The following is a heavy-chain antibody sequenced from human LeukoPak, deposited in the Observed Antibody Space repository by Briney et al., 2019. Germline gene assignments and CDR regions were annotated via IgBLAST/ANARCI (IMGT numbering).Heavy chain of an antibody. D-gene: IGHD1-26*01. Sequence: GGSLRLSCAASGFSFSTHWMHWVRHAPGKGLVWVSRIHSDGSVTNYADSVKGRFTISRDNDKNTLYLQMNSLRAEDTAVYYCVRIIVGASNWFDSWGQGTLVTVSS. CDR1: GFSFSTHW. CDR2: IHSDGSVT. J-gene: IGHJ5*01. V-gene: IGHV3-74*01. CDR3: VRIIVGASNWFDS.